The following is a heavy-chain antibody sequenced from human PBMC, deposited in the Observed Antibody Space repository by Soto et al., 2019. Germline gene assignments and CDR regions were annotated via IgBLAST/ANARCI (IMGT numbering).Heavy chain of an antibody. D-gene: IGHD5-18*01. Sequence: ASVKVSCKASGYTFTNNDVSWVRQATGQGLEWMGWMNPGSGDTGYAQKLQGRVTMTRDISIATAYMELNSLTSEDTAIYYCARMESFGSLNWFDPWGQGTLVTVPQ. CDR2: MNPGSGDT. J-gene: IGHJ5*02. CDR3: ARMESFGSLNWFDP. V-gene: IGHV1-8*02. CDR1: GYTFTNND.